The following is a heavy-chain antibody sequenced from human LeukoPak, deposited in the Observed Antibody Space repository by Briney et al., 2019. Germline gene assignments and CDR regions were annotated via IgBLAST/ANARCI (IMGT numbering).Heavy chain of an antibody. J-gene: IGHJ4*02. CDR1: GYSMSSGYY. CDR2: MYHTGST. V-gene: IGHV4-38-2*02. Sequence: SETLSLTCTVSGYSMSSGYYWGWIRQPPERGLEWIGSMYHTGSTYYNPSLKSRVTISVDTSKNQFSLKLSSVTAADTAVYYCARDKNYFDYWGQGTLVTVSS. CDR3: ARDKNYFDY.